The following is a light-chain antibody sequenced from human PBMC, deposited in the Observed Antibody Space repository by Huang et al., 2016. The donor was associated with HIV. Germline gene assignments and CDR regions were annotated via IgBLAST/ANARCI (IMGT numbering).Light chain of an antibody. J-gene: IGKJ1*01. V-gene: IGKV1-5*03. CDR1: QSISTW. CDR2: EAS. Sequence: DIQMTQSSSTLSASVGDRVTIACRASQSISTWLAWYQQKPGSAPNLLIYEASTLEGGVPSRFSGGGSGTDFTLTISSLQPDDFATYYCQQYNSFPWTFGQGTKVEV. CDR3: QQYNSFPWT.